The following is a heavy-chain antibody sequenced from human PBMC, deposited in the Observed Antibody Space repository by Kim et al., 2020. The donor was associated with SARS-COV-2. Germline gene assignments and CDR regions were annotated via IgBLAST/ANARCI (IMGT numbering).Heavy chain of an antibody. D-gene: IGHD7-27*01. CDR2: IKQDGSEK. CDR1: GFTFSSYW. Sequence: GGSLRLSCAASGFTFSSYWMSWVRQAPVKGLEWVANIKQDGSEKYYVDSVKGRFTISRDNAKNSLYLQMNSLRAEDTAVYYCARDRPGDYYYGMDVWGQGTTVTVSS. J-gene: IGHJ6*02. CDR3: ARDRPGDYYYGMDV. V-gene: IGHV3-7*03.